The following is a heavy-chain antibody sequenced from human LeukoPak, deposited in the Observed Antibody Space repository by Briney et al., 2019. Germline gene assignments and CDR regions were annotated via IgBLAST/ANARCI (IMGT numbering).Heavy chain of an antibody. Sequence: PGGSLRLSCAASGSTFSSYWMSWVRQAPGKGLEWVANIKQDGSEKYHVDSVKGRFTISRDNAKNSLYLQLNSLRAEDTAVYYCASELLWFGELLRSDYYYGMDVWGQGTTVTVSS. V-gene: IGHV3-7*01. J-gene: IGHJ6*02. D-gene: IGHD3-10*01. CDR2: IKQDGSEK. CDR1: GSTFSSYW. CDR3: ASELLWFGELLRSDYYYGMDV.